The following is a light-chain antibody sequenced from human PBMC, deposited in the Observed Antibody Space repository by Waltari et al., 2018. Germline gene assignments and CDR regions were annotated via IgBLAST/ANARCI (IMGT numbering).Light chain of an antibody. CDR1: SSDVGNYNL. CDR3: CSYAGSRIVV. Sequence: QSALTQPASVSGSPGQSITISCTGTSSDVGNYNLVSWYQHHPGKVPTLMIYEVTKRPSGISNRFSGSKSGNTASLTISGLQAEDEGDYYCCSYAGSRIVVFGGGTKMTVL. J-gene: IGLJ2*01. CDR2: EVT. V-gene: IGLV2-23*02.